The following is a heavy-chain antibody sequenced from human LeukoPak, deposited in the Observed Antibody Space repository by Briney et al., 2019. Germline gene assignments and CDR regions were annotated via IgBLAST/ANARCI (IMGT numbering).Heavy chain of an antibody. CDR3: ARVFIRDVYAFDI. CDR2: INPNSGGT. J-gene: IGHJ3*02. CDR1: GYTFTGYH. D-gene: IGHD3-16*01. V-gene: IGHV1-2*02. Sequence: ASVTVSCKASGYTFTGYHMHWVRQAPGQGLEWMGWINPNSGGTDYAQNFQGRVTMTRDTSISAAYMELSSLRSDDTAMYYCARVFIRDVYAFDIWGQGTMVTVSS.